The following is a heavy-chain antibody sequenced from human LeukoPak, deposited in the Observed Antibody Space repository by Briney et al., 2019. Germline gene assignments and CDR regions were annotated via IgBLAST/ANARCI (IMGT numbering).Heavy chain of an antibody. CDR3: ARGGRHSSSWFFDY. J-gene: IGHJ4*02. CDR2: ISSSSSTI. D-gene: IGHD6-13*01. Sequence: PGGSLRLSCAASGFTFSSYSMNWVRQAPGKGLEWVSYISSSSSTIYYADSVKGRFTISRDNAKNSLYLQMNSLRAEDTAVYYCARGGRHSSSWFFDYWGQGTLVTVSS. V-gene: IGHV3-48*01. CDR1: GFTFSSYS.